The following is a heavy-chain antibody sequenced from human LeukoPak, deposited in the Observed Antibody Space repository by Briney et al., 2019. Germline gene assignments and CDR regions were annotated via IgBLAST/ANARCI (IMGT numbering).Heavy chain of an antibody. J-gene: IGHJ4*02. CDR3: TRGGDYRFDY. Sequence: SGTLSLTCAVSGGSISSGSWWGWIRQPPGKGLEWIGEIHHSGSTNYNPSLKSRVTLSVDKSKNQLSLRLTSVTAADTAVYYCTRGGDYRFDYWGQGTLVTVSS. CDR2: IHHSGST. CDR1: GGSISSGSW. V-gene: IGHV4-4*02. D-gene: IGHD4-17*01.